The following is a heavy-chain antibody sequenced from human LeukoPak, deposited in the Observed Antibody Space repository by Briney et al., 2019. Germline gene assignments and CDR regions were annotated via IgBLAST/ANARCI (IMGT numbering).Heavy chain of an antibody. CDR1: GFTFSSYS. D-gene: IGHD3-10*01. J-gene: IGHJ6*03. CDR3: ARGRGSGTYYTRGYYMDV. CDR2: INSPSYI. V-gene: IGHV3-21*01. Sequence: PGGSLRLSCAASGFTFSSYSMNWVRQAPGKGLEWASSINSPSYIYYADSVKGRFTISRDNAKNSLYLQMNSLRAEDTAVYYCARGRGSGTYYTRGYYMDVWGKGTTVTISS.